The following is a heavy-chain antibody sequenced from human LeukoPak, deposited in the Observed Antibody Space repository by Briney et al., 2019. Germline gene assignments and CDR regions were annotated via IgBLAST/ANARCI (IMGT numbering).Heavy chain of an antibody. CDR2: INHSGST. CDR1: GGSFSGYY. V-gene: IGHV4-34*01. D-gene: IGHD6-13*01. Sequence: SETLSLTCAVYGGSFSGYYWSWIRQPPGKGLEWIGEINHSGSTNYNPSLKSRVTISVDTSKNQFSLKLSSVTAADTAVYYCARGRYSSSWAFYYYYYYMDVWGKGTTVTVSS. CDR3: ARGRYSSSWAFYYYYYYMDV. J-gene: IGHJ6*03.